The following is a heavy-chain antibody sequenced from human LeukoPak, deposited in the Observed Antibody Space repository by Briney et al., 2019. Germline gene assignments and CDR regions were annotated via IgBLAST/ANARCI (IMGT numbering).Heavy chain of an antibody. V-gene: IGHV4-39*01. J-gene: IGHJ4*02. CDR2: IYYSGST. CDR1: GGSISSSSYY. D-gene: IGHD3-22*01. CDR3: ARTATYYYDSSSYYPSGGYFDY. Sequence: SETLSLTCTVSGGSISSSSYYWGWIRQPPGKGLEWIGSIYYSGSTYYNPSLKSRVTISVDTSKNQFSLKLSSVTAADTAVYYCARTATYYYDSSSYYPSGGYFDYWGQGTLVTVSS.